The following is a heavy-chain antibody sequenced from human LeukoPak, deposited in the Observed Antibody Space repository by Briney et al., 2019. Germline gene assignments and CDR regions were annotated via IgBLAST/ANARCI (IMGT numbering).Heavy chain of an antibody. D-gene: IGHD2-8*01. CDR1: GYTFTGNY. CDR2: INPNSGGT. V-gene: IGHV1-2*02. CDR3: AREFNDVGDY. Sequence: ASVKVSCKASGYTFTGNYIHWVRQAPGQGLEWMEWINPNSGGTNYEQKFQGRVTMTRDTSISTAYMELSRLRSDDTAVYYCAREFNDVGDYWGQGTLVTVSS. J-gene: IGHJ4*02.